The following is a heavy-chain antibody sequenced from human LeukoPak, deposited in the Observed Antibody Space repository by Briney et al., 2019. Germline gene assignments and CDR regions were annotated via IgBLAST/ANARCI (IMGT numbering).Heavy chain of an antibody. CDR1: GFTFSTYP. J-gene: IGHJ4*02. Sequence: GGSLRLSCEASGFTFSTYPMHWVRQAPHKGLEWVAMISYHGSNEYYADSVKGRFTISRDNSKNTLYLQMNNPRVEDTAIYYCARVHDTTGYYHYFDSWGQGTLVTASS. CDR3: ARVHDTTGYYHYFDS. CDR2: ISYHGSNE. D-gene: IGHD3-9*01. V-gene: IGHV3-30*04.